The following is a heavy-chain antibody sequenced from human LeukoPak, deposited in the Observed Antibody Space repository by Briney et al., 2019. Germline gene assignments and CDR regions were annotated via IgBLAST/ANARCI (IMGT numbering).Heavy chain of an antibody. J-gene: IGHJ4*02. V-gene: IGHV3-23*01. CDR1: GFTFSSYA. D-gene: IGHD6-13*01. Sequence: GGSLRLSCAASGFTFSSYAMSGVRQAPGKGLEWVSGISGSGGSTYYADSVKGRFTISRDNSKNTLYLQMNSLRAEDTAVYYCARPSTSGIAAAGLKYWGQGTLVTVSS. CDR2: ISGSGGST. CDR3: ARPSTSGIAAAGLKY.